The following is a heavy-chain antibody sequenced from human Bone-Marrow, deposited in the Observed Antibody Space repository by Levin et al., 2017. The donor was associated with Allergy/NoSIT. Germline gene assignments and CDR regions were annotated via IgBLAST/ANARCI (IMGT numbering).Heavy chain of an antibody. CDR1: GFTFSYYD. D-gene: IGHD2-2*01. CDR2: IGTAGDT. CDR3: ARQFCSSATCYRDAFDI. V-gene: IGHV3-13*01. Sequence: QAGGSLRLSCEASGFTFSYYDMHWVRQPTGKGLEWVSTIGTAGDTYYSDSVKGRFSISRENAKSSLYLQMNSLRAGDTAVYYCARQFCSSATCYRDAFDIWGQGTVVTVSS. J-gene: IGHJ3*02.